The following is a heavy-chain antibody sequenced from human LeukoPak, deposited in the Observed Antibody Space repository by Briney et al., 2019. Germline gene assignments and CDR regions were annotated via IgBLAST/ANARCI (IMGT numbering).Heavy chain of an antibody. CDR3: AGGRGYIIDY. D-gene: IGHD5-18*01. CDR2: IHPDGVT. V-gene: IGHV3-53*01. J-gene: IGHJ4*02. CDR1: GFTVSLNF. Sequence: PGGSLRLSCAASGFTVSLNFMNWVRQAPGTGLEWVSIIHPDGVTHYSDSVKGRFTISRDNSNNILYLQMSGLRAEDTAVYSCAGGRGYIIDYWGQGTLVTVSS.